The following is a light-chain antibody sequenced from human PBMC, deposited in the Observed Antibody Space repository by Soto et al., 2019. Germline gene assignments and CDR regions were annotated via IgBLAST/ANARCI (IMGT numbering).Light chain of an antibody. V-gene: IGKV1-9*01. CDR1: QGMSTY. CDR3: QQLNGYQLA. J-gene: IGKJ4*01. CDR2: SAS. Sequence: DIQLTQSPSFLSASVGDTVTITCQARQGMSTYLAWYQQKPGKVPKLLIRSASTLQSGVPPRFSGGGSGTEFTLTISTLQPDDSGIYYCQQLNGYQLAFGGGTNVDIK.